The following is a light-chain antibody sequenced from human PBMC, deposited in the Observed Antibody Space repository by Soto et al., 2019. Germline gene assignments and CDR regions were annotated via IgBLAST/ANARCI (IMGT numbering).Light chain of an antibody. CDR3: CSYAGSSTLV. Sequence: QSALTQPASVSGSPGRSITFPSTGPSGIVGSYNLVSWYQQHPGKAPKLMIYEGSKRPSGVSNRFSGSKSGNTASLTISGLQAEDEADYYCCSYAGSSTLVFGGGTKLTVL. J-gene: IGLJ2*01. V-gene: IGLV2-23*01. CDR1: SGIVGSYNL. CDR2: EGS.